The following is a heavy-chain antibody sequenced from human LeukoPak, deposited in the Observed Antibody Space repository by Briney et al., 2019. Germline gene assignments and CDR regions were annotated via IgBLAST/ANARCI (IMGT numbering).Heavy chain of an antibody. CDR2: IKQDGSEK. V-gene: IGHV3-7*01. Sequence: GGSLRLSCAASGFTFSSYWMSWVRQAPGKGLEWVANIKQDGSEKYYVDSVKGRFTISRDNAKNSLYLQMNSLRAEDTAVYYCAREGYSSSSDFDYWSQGTLVTVSS. CDR1: GFTFSSYW. J-gene: IGHJ4*02. CDR3: AREGYSSSSDFDY. D-gene: IGHD6-6*01.